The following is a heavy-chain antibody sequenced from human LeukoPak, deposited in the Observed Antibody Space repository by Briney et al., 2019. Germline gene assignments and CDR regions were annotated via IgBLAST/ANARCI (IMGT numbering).Heavy chain of an antibody. D-gene: IGHD6-19*01. CDR1: GFTFSNYP. J-gene: IGHJ4*02. CDR3: AKEVIAVAGYFDY. V-gene: IGHV3-23*01. CDR2: ISGNGGST. Sequence: GGSLRLSCAASGFTFSNYPMSWVRQAPGKGLQWVSGISGNGGSTYYADSVKGRFTISRDNSKNTLYLQMNSLRAEDTAVYYCAKEVIAVAGYFDYWGQGTLVTVSS.